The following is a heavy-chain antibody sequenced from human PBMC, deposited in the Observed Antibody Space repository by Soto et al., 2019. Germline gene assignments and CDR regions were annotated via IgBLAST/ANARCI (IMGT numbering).Heavy chain of an antibody. D-gene: IGHD2-2*01. CDR3: AGDEGDIVVVPAATRDYYYYGMDV. Sequence: QVQLVQSGAEVKKPGSSVKVSCKASGGTFSSYAISWVRQAPGQGLEWMGGIIPIFGTANYAQKFQGRVTITADKSTSTAYMELSSLRSEDTAVYYCAGDEGDIVVVPAATRDYYYYGMDVWGQGTTVTVSS. J-gene: IGHJ6*02. CDR1: GGTFSSYA. CDR2: IIPIFGTA. V-gene: IGHV1-69*06.